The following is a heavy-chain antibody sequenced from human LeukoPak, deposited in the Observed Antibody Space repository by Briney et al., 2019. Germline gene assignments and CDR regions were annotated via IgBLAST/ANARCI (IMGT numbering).Heavy chain of an antibody. D-gene: IGHD3-10*01. CDR3: ARHEFNNWFDP. Sequence: PSETLSLTCTVSGGSISSYYWSWIRQPPGKGLEWIGYIYCSGSTNYNPSLKGRVTISLDTSKNQFSLNLSSVTAADTAVYYCARHEFNNWFDPWGQGTLVTVSS. J-gene: IGHJ5*02. CDR1: GGSISSYY. CDR2: IYCSGST. V-gene: IGHV4-59*08.